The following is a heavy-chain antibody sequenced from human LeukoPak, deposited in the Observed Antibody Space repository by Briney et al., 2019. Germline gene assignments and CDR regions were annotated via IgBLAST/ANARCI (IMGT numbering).Heavy chain of an antibody. D-gene: IGHD3-3*01. CDR2: ISSSSSYI. CDR3: ARDLPSDYDFWSGYPDY. Sequence: GGSLRLSCAASGFTFSSYAMSWVRQAPGKGLEWVSSISSSSSYIYYADSVKGRFTISRDNAKNSLYLQMNSLRAEDTAVYYCARDLPSDYDFWSGYPDYWGQGTLVTVSS. CDR1: GFTFSSYA. J-gene: IGHJ4*02. V-gene: IGHV3-21*01.